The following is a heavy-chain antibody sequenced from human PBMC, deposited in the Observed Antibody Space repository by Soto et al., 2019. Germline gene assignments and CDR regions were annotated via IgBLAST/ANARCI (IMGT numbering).Heavy chain of an antibody. CDR2: ISSSSSYI. D-gene: IGHD3-3*01. J-gene: IGHJ6*02. CDR3: ATLPRFLASIDV. V-gene: IGHV3-21*01. CDR1: GFTFSSYS. Sequence: EVQLVESGGGLVKPGGSLRLSCAASGFTFSSYSMNWVRQAPGKGLEWVSSISSSSSYIYYADSVKGRFTISRDNAKNSLYLQMNSLRAEDTAVYYCATLPRFLASIDVWGQGTTVTVSS.